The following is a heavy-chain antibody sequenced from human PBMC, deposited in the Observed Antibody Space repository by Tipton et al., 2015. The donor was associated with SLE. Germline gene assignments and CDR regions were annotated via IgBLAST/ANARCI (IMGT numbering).Heavy chain of an antibody. CDR1: GASIKSGSYF. D-gene: IGHD6-13*01. CDR2: MFSSGDT. CDR3: ARENVAADGALDV. V-gene: IGHV4-61*02. Sequence: TLSLTCPVSGASIKSGSYFWTWIRQPAGKGLEWIGRMFSSGDTNYNPSLKSRLTISVDTSKNQFSRTVNSVTAADTAVYYCARENVAADGALDVWGQGTMVTVSS. J-gene: IGHJ3*01.